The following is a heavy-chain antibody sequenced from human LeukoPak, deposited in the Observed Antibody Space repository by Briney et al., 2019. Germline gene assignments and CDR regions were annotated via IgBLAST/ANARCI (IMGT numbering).Heavy chain of an antibody. J-gene: IGHJ4*02. CDR2: INQDGSET. D-gene: IGHD6-6*01. CDR3: ANEGAYTSSSPTGY. CDR1: GFTFSSYW. Sequence: GGSLRLSCGASGFTFSSYWMSWVRQAPGKGLEWAANINQDGSETYYVDSVKGRFTISRDNAKNSLYLQMNSLRADDTAVYYCANEGAYTSSSPTGYWGQGTLVTVSS. V-gene: IGHV3-7*01.